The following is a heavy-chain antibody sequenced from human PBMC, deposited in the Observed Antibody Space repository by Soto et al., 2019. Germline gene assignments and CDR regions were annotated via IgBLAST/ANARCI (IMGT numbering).Heavy chain of an antibody. J-gene: IGHJ6*02. CDR3: ARTSIFGVVIPPGMDV. V-gene: IGHV6-1*01. CDR2: TYYRSKWYN. D-gene: IGHD3-3*01. CDR1: GDSVSSNSAA. Sequence: QTRSLTCAISGDSVSSNSAAWNWIRQSPSRGLEWLGRTYYRSKWYNDYAVSVKSRITINPDTSKNQFSLQLNSVTPEDTAVYYCARTSIFGVVIPPGMDVWGQGTTVTVSS.